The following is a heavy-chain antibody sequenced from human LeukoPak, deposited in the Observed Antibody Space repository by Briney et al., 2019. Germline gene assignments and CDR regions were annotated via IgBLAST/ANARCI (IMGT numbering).Heavy chain of an antibody. CDR1: GGSISSYY. CDR2: IYYSGST. V-gene: IGHV4-59*08. J-gene: IGHJ4*02. Sequence: SETLSLTCTVSGGSISSYYWSWLRQPPGKGLEWIGYIYYSGSTNYNPSLKSRVTISVDTSKNQFSLKLSSVTAADTAVYYCARRRGYYYDSSGRYYFDYWGQGTLVTVSS. D-gene: IGHD3-22*01. CDR3: ARRRGYYYDSSGRYYFDY.